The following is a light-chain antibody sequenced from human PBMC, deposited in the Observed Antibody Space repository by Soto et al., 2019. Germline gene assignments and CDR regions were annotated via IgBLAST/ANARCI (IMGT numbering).Light chain of an antibody. J-gene: IGLJ3*02. CDR2: EVS. CDR1: GSDIAVYNY. V-gene: IGLV2-8*01. Sequence: SALTQPPSASGSPGQSVTISCAGTGSDIAVYNYVSWYQQHPGKAPKLIIFEVSKRPSGVPDRFSGSKSGNTASLTVSGLQADDEADYYCSSYAGSNSLVFGGGTQLTVL. CDR3: SSYAGSNSLV.